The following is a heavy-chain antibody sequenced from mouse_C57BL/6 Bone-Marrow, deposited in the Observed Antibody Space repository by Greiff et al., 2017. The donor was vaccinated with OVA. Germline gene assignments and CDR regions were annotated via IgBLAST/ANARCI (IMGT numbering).Heavy chain of an antibody. CDR1: GYTFTDYY. V-gene: IGHV1-19*01. Sequence: EVQLQQSGPVLVKPGASVKMSCKASGYTFTDYYMNWVKQSHGKSLEWIGVINPYNGGTSYNQKFKGKATLTVDKSSSTAYMELNSLTSEDSAVYYCATNYDGSSYVYWGQGTTLTVSS. CDR3: ATNYDGSSYVY. CDR2: INPYNGGT. J-gene: IGHJ2*01. D-gene: IGHD1-1*01.